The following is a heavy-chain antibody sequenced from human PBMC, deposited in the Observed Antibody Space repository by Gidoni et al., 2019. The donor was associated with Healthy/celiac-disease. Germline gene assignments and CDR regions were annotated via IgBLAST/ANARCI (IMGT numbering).Heavy chain of an antibody. CDR1: GFTFSSYS. V-gene: IGHV3-21*01. D-gene: IGHD4-17*01. J-gene: IGHJ3*02. CDR2: ISSSSSYI. CDR3: ARTTSYGGNSGRAFDI. Sequence: EVQLVESGGGLVKPGGSLRLSCAASGFTFSSYSMNWVRQAPGKGLEWVSSISSSSSYIYYADSVKGRFTISRDNAKNSLYLQMNSLRAEDTAVYYCARTTSYGGNSGRAFDIWGQGTMVTVSS.